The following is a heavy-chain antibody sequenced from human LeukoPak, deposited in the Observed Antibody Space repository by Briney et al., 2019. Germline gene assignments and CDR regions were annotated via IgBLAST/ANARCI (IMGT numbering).Heavy chain of an antibody. D-gene: IGHD5-24*01. CDR1: GFTVTHYA. J-gene: IGHJ5*02. CDR3: YCRDDLPA. Sequence: GGSLRLSCSASGFTVTHYAMHWVRQAPGKGLEYVSAVDANERTTYYADSVKGRFTISRDDSKNTLYLHMSSLRPEDTAIYYCYCRDDLPAWGQGTLVTISS. CDR2: VDANERTT. V-gene: IGHV3-64D*06.